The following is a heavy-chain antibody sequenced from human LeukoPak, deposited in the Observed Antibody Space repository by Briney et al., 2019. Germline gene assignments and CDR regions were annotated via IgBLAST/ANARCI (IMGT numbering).Heavy chain of an antibody. D-gene: IGHD3-3*01. CDR3: ATLGDDFWSGYYTLFDY. J-gene: IGHJ4*02. Sequence: ASVKVSCKVSGYTLTELSMHWVRQAPGKGLEWMGGFDPEDGETIYARKFQGRVTMTEDTSTDTAYMELSSLRSEDTAVYYCATLGDDFWSGYYTLFDYWGQGTLVTVSS. V-gene: IGHV1-24*01. CDR2: FDPEDGET. CDR1: GYTLTELS.